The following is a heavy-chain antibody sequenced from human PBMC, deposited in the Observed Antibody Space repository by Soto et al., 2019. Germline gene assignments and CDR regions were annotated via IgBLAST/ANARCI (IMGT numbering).Heavy chain of an antibody. CDR1: GFTFSSSW. CDR3: ARDRGYSSYDY. CDR2: IKEDGSEK. Sequence: GGSLRLSCAASGFTFSSSWMNWVRQAPGKGLEWVAGIKEDGSEKYYVDIVKGRFTISRDNVENSLYLQINSLRGEDSAVYFCARDRGYSSYDYWGLGTLVTVSS. J-gene: IGHJ4*02. V-gene: IGHV3-7*01. D-gene: IGHD5-18*01.